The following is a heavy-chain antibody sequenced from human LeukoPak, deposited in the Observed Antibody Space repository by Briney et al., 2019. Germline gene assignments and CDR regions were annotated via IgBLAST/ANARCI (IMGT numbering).Heavy chain of an antibody. V-gene: IGHV1-69*05. CDR3: ARAKSSSFKSTPEY. CDR2: IIPIFGTA. CDR1: GGTFSSYA. Sequence: SVKVSCKASGGTFSSYAISWVRQAPGQGLEWMGGIIPIFGTANYAQKFQGRVTMTRDTSTSTVYMELSSLRSEDTAVYYCARAKSSSFKSTPEYWGQGTLVTVSS. J-gene: IGHJ4*01. D-gene: IGHD6-6*01.